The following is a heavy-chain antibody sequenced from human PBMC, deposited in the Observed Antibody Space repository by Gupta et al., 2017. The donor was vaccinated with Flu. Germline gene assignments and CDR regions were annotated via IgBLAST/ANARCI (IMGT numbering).Heavy chain of an antibody. CDR3: ARVEARRLNYFDY. J-gene: IGHJ4*02. Sequence: RQAPGKGLEWVSDIHASSGTIYYADSVKGRFTISRDNAKNSLYLQMDSLRAEDTAVYFCARVEARRLNYFDYWGQGTLVTVSS. D-gene: IGHD3-10*01. CDR2: IHASSGTI. V-gene: IGHV3-48*01.